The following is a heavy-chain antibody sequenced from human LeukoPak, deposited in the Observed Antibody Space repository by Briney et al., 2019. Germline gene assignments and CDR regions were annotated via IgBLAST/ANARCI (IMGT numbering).Heavy chain of an antibody. J-gene: IGHJ4*02. CDR1: GYTFSSYS. CDR2: ISSSSSYI. CDR3: ARDQNNWNEKDY. V-gene: IGHV3-21*01. Sequence: GGSLRLSCAASGYTFSSYSMNGVRQAPGKGLEWVSSISSSSSYIYYADSVKGRFTISRDNAKNSLYLQMNSLRAEDTAVYYCARDQNNWNEKDYWGQGTLVTVSS. D-gene: IGHD1-1*01.